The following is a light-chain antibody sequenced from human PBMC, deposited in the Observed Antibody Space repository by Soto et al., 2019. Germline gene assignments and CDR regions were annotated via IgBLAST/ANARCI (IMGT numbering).Light chain of an antibody. CDR3: QQDGSSPRT. Sequence: EIVLTQSPATLSLSPGERTTLSCRASQSVSSYLAWYQQKPGQAPRLLIYDASNRATGIPARFSGSGSGTDFTLTISRLEPEDFAVYYCQQDGSSPRTFGQGTKVDI. CDR1: QSVSSY. J-gene: IGKJ1*01. CDR2: DAS. V-gene: IGKV3-11*01.